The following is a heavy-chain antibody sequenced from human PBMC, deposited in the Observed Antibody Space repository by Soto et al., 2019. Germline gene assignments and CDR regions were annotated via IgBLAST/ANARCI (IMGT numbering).Heavy chain of an antibody. CDR1: GHTFRDYF. CDR3: ARIKWGLDYYSGMDV. J-gene: IGHJ6*02. D-gene: IGHD1-26*01. Sequence: ASVKVSCKASGHTFRDYFIQWLLQAPGQGLEWVAWINPKTAATNYAKKFQDRVTVTSDTSFSTAYLELTRLRPDDTALYYCARIKWGLDYYSGMDVWGQGTAVTVSS. V-gene: IGHV1-2*02. CDR2: INPKTAAT.